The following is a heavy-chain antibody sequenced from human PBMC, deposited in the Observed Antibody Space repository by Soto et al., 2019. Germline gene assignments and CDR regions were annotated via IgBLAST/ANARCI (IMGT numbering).Heavy chain of an antibody. J-gene: IGHJ6*02. V-gene: IGHV4-31*03. Sequence: QVQLQESGPGLVKPSQTLSLTCTVSGGSISSGGYYWSWIRQHPGKGLEWIGYIYYSGSTYYNPSLKSRVTISVDTSKNQFFLKLSSVTAADTAVYYCARVPRPTVTPRHYGMDVWGQGTTVTVSS. D-gene: IGHD4-4*01. CDR3: ARVPRPTVTPRHYGMDV. CDR2: IYYSGST. CDR1: GGSISSGGYY.